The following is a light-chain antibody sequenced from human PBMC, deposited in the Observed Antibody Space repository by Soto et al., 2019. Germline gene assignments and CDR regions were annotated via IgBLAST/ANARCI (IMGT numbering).Light chain of an antibody. Sequence: LTQPPSASGTPGQRVIISCSGSGSSIGTNTVNWYRQLPGTAPKLLIYGNNQRPSGVPDRFSGSKSGTSASLAISGLQSEDEADYYCAAWDGSLNNVLFGGGTKLTVL. V-gene: IGLV1-44*01. CDR2: GNN. CDR3: AAWDGSLNNVL. J-gene: IGLJ2*01. CDR1: GSSIGTNT.